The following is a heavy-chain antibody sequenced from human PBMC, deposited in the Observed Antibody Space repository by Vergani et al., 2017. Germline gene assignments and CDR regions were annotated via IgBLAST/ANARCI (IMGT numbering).Heavy chain of an antibody. V-gene: IGHV4-39*01. CDR1: GGSISSSSYY. J-gene: IGHJ3*01. D-gene: IGHD4-17*01. CDR3: ARGDYGDRYVNDALYL. CDR2: IYYSGST. Sequence: QVQLQESGPGLVKPSETLSLTCTVSGGSISSSSYYWGWIRQPPGKGLEWIGSIYYSGSTYYKPSLKSRVTISVDTSKNQFSLKLSSVTAAETAVYYCARGDYGDRYVNDALYLWGHGTMVSVSS.